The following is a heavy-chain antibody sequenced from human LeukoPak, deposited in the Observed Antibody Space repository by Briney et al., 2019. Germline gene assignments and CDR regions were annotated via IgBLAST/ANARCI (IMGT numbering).Heavy chain of an antibody. CDR1: GFTVSSNY. CDR3: ARIPVDTAMVTYYYYYMDV. D-gene: IGHD5-18*01. CDR2: IYSGGST. V-gene: IGHV3-53*01. J-gene: IGHJ6*03. Sequence: GGSLRLSCAASGFTVSSNYMSWVRQAPGKGLEWVSVIYSGGSTYYADSVKARFTISRDNSKNTLYLQMNSLRAEDTAVYYCARIPVDTAMVTYYYYYMDVWGKGTTVTVSS.